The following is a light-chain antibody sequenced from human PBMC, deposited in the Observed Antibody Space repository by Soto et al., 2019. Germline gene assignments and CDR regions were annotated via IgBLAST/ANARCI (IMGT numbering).Light chain of an antibody. CDR1: SSNIGSKA. J-gene: IGLJ1*01. CDR3: QSYDSSLSNYV. Sequence: QSVLTQPPSASGTPGQRVTISCSGSSSNIGSKAVNWYQQVPGTAPKLLIYGNNNRPSGVPDRFSGSKSGTSASLAITGLQAADEADYYCQSYDSSLSNYVFGTGTKVTVL. CDR2: GNN. V-gene: IGLV1-40*01.